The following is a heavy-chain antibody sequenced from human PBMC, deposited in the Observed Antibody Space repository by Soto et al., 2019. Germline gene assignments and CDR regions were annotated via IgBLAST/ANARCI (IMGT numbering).Heavy chain of an antibody. J-gene: IGHJ4*02. D-gene: IGHD3-10*01. CDR3: ASASSMAKGTGNFHY. Sequence: QVQLQESGPGLVKPSQTLSLTCTVSGGPISSDSYYWSWIRQHPGKGLEWTGYIYYSGTTYDNPSLRSRVTISVDTSKNQFYLKLSSVTAADTAVYSCASASSMAKGTGNFHYWGQGTLVTVSS. CDR1: GGPISSDSYY. V-gene: IGHV4-31*03. CDR2: IYYSGTT.